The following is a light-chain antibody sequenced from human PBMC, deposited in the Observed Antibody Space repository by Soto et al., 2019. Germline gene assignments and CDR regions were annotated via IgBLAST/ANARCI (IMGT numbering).Light chain of an antibody. Sequence: DIQMTQSPSTLSASVGDRVTFTCRASQSINSWLAWYQQKPGKAPKLLIYDASSLESGVPSRFSGSGSGTEFTLTISSLQPDDFATYYCQQYNSYWTFGQGTKVDIK. CDR2: DAS. V-gene: IGKV1-5*01. J-gene: IGKJ1*01. CDR3: QQYNSYWT. CDR1: QSINSW.